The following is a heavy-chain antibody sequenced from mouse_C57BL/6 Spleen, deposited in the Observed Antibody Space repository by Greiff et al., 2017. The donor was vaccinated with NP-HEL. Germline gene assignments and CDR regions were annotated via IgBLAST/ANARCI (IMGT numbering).Heavy chain of an antibody. J-gene: IGHJ3*01. V-gene: IGHV1-52*01. CDR2: IDPSDSET. Sequence: VQLQQSGAELVRPGSSVKLSCKASGYTFTSYWMHWVKQRPIQGLEWIGNIDPSDSETNYNQKFKDKATLTVDKSSSTAYMQLSSLTSEDSAVFYCSSEWLLAYWGQGTLVTVSA. CDR1: GYTFTSYW. D-gene: IGHD2-3*01. CDR3: SSEWLLAY.